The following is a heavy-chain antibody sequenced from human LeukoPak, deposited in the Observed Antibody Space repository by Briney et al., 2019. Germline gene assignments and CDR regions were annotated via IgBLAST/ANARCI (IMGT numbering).Heavy chain of an antibody. CDR1: GFTVSSYY. V-gene: IGHV3-66*01. CDR2: MYSGGST. J-gene: IGHJ6*02. D-gene: IGHD4-11*01. CDR3: ARSYSNHLFGMDV. Sequence: GGSLRLSCAASGFTVSSYYMTWVRQAPGKGLEWVSVMYSGGSTYYADSVKGRVAISRDNSQNAVFLQMNSVRVEDTAVYYCARSYSNHLFGMDVWGQGTAVTVSS.